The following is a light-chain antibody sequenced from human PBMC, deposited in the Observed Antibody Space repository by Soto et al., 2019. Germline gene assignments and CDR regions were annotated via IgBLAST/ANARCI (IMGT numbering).Light chain of an antibody. CDR2: IDD. V-gene: IGLV1-44*01. CDR3: ATWDDSLTAVV. Sequence: QSVLTQSPSASGTPGQRVTISCSGSTSNIGSNTVNWYQHIPGTAPKLLIYIDDQRTSGVPDRFSGSTSGTSASLAISGLQSGDEAHYYCATWDDSLTAVVFGGGTKLTVL. CDR1: TSNIGSNT. J-gene: IGLJ2*01.